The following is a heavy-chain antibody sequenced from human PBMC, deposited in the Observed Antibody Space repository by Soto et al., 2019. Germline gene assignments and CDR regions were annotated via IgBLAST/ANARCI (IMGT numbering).Heavy chain of an antibody. J-gene: IGHJ4*01. CDR1: GGSFSGYY. Sequence: SETLSLTCAVYGGSFSGYYLSWIRQPPGKGLEWIGEINHSGSTNYNPSLKSRVTISVDTSKNQFSLKLSSVTAADTAVYYCAGDSSLPYGGNSDSNYYDYWGLGTLVTVSS. CDR2: INHSGST. D-gene: IGHD4-17*01. CDR3: AGDSSLPYGGNSDSNYYDY. V-gene: IGHV4-34*01.